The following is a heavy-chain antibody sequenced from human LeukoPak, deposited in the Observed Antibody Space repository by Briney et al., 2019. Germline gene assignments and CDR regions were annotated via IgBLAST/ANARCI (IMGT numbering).Heavy chain of an antibody. D-gene: IGHD7-27*01. Sequence: PGGSLRLSCAASGFTFDDYAMHWVRQAPGKGLEWVSGISWNSGSIGYADSVKGRFTISRDNAKNSLYLQMNSLRAEDTAVYYCAREGNWGPRYYFDYWGQGTLVTVSS. CDR1: GFTFDDYA. CDR2: ISWNSGSI. V-gene: IGHV3-9*01. CDR3: AREGNWGPRYYFDY. J-gene: IGHJ4*02.